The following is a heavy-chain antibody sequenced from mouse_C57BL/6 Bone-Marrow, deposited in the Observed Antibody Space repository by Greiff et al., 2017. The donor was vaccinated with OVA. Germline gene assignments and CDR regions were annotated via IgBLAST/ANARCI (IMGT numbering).Heavy chain of an antibody. V-gene: IGHV5-4*01. D-gene: IGHD1-1*01. CDR1: GFTFSSYA. CDR3: ARDGITTDYFDY. J-gene: IGHJ2*01. Sequence: DVKLVESGGGLVKPGGSLKLSCAASGFTFSSYAMSWVRQTPEKRLEWVATISDGGSYTYYPDNVKGRFTISRDNAKNNLYLQMSHLKSEDTAMYYCARDGITTDYFDYWGQGTTLTVSS. CDR2: ISDGGSYT.